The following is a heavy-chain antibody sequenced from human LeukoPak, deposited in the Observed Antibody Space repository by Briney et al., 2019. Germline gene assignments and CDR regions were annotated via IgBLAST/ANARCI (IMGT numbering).Heavy chain of an antibody. CDR1: GGFLSSYF. V-gene: IGHV4-4*07. J-gene: IGHJ2*01. D-gene: IGHD1-26*01. CDR3: ARDGGRRSWYFDL. CDR2: IYTSGTT. Sequence: SETLSLTCTVSGGFLSSYFWTWIRQPAGKGLEWIGRIYTSGTTNYNPSLKSRVTMSVDTSQNQFSLKLSSVTAADTAVYYCARDGGRRSWYFDLWDRGNLVSVSS.